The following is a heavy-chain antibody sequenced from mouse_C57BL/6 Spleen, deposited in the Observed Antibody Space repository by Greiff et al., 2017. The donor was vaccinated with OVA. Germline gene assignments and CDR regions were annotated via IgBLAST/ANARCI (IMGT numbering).Heavy chain of an antibody. V-gene: IGHV1-59*01. CDR2: IDPSDSYS. D-gene: IGHD5-1*01. CDR3: ARSGTSQAMDY. J-gene: IGHJ4*01. CDR1: GYTFTSYW. Sequence: VQLQQPGAELVRPGTSVKLSCKASGYTFTSYWMHWVKQRPGQGLEWIGVIDPSDSYSNYNQKFKGKATLTVDTSSSTAYMQLSSLTSEDSAVYYCARSGTSQAMDYWGQGTSVTVSS.